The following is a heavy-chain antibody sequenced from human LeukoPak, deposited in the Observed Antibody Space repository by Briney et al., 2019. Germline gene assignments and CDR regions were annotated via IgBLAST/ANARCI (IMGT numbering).Heavy chain of an antibody. Sequence: SETLSLTCTVSGGSISSSSYYWGWIRQPPGRGLEWIGSIYYSGSTYYNPSLKSRVTISVDTSKNQFSLKLSSVTAADTAVYYCARRHSDIWYNYWGLGSLVTVPS. V-gene: IGHV4-39*07. J-gene: IGHJ4*02. CDR2: IYYSGST. D-gene: IGHD1-14*01. CDR1: GGSISSSSYY. CDR3: ARRHSDIWYNY.